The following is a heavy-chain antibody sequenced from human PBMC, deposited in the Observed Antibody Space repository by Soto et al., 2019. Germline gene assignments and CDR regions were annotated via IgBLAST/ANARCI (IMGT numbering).Heavy chain of an antibody. Sequence: GGSLRLSYAASGVTVSSNYMSWVRQAPGKGLEYVSAISSNGGYTYYANSVKGRFTISRDNSKNTLYLQMDSLRAEDMAVYYCASQSHYSSGYSFDYWGQGTLVTVSS. CDR2: ISSNGGYT. J-gene: IGHJ4*02. CDR1: GVTVSSNY. D-gene: IGHD3-22*01. V-gene: IGHV3-64*01. CDR3: ASQSHYSSGYSFDY.